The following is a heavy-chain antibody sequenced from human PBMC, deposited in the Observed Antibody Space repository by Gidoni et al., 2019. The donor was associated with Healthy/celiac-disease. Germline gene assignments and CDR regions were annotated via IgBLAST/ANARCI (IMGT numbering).Heavy chain of an antibody. CDR2: IYYSGST. V-gene: IGHV4-31*03. D-gene: IGHD2-2*02. J-gene: IGHJ3*02. CDR3: ARDSGRYCSSTSCYTGDAFDI. Sequence: QVQLQESGPGLVKPSQTLSLTCTVSGGSISSGGYYWSWIRQHPGKGLEWIGYIYYSGSTYYNPSLKSRVTISVDTSKNQFSLKLSSVTAADTAVYYCARDSGRYCSSTSCYTGDAFDIWGQGTMVTVSS. CDR1: GGSISSGGYY.